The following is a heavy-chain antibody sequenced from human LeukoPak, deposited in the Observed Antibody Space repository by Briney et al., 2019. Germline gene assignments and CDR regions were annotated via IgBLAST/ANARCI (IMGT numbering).Heavy chain of an antibody. CDR3: ARGAIAASDAFDI. CDR1: GGSISSYY. J-gene: IGHJ3*02. CDR2: IYYSEST. V-gene: IGHV4-59*01. D-gene: IGHD2-15*01. Sequence: SETLSLTCTVSGGSISSYYWSWIRQPPGKGLEWIGYIYYSESTNYNPSLKSRVTISVDTSKNQFSLKLSSVTAADTAVYYCARGAIAASDAFDIWGQGTMVTVSS.